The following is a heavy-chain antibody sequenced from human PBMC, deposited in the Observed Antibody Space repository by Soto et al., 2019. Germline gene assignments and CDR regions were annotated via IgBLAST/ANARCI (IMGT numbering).Heavy chain of an antibody. J-gene: IGHJ4*02. Sequence: PSETLSLTCTVSGGSISSGGYYWSWIRQHPGKGLEWIGYIYYSGSTYYNPSLKSRVTISVDTSKNQFSLKLSSVTAADTAVYYCARGVSGYCPTSFFDYWGQGTLVTVSS. D-gene: IGHD3-22*01. CDR2: IYYSGST. CDR3: ARGVSGYCPTSFFDY. V-gene: IGHV4-31*02. CDR1: GGSISSGGYY.